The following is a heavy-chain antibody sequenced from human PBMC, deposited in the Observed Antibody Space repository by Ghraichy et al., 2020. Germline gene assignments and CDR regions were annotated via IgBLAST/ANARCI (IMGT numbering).Heavy chain of an antibody. J-gene: IGHJ4*02. V-gene: IGHV4-30-4*08. Sequence: SETLSLTCTVSGDSISSGDYYWGWIRQLPGKGLEWIGYGYKSGSTYYSPSIKSRLTISIDASRNQFSLKLNSVTAADTAVYYCARARNSSGYYPVGYWGQGTLVTVSS. CDR1: GDSISSGDYY. D-gene: IGHD3-22*01. CDR3: ARARNSSGYYPVGY. CDR2: GYKSGST.